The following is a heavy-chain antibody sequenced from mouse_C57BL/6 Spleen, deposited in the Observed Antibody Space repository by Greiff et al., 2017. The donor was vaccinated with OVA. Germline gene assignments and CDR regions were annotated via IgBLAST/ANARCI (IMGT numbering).Heavy chain of an antibody. D-gene: IGHD4-1*01. Sequence: VKLQQSGAELARPGASVKLSCKASGYTFTSYGISWVKQRTGQGLEWIGEIYPRSGNTYYNEKFKGKATLTADKSSSTAYMELRSLTSEDSAVYFCAKNGDEDAMDYWGQGTSVTVSS. J-gene: IGHJ4*01. V-gene: IGHV1-81*01. CDR1: GYTFTSYG. CDR3: AKNGDEDAMDY. CDR2: IYPRSGNT.